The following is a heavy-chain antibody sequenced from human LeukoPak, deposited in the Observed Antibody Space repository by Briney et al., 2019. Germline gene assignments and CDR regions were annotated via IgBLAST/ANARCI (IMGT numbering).Heavy chain of an antibody. V-gene: IGHV3-30-3*01. CDR1: GFTFSEYA. Sequence: GGSLRLSCAASGFTFSEYAMHWVRQAPGKGLEWVAVISYDGRQKYYGDSVKGRFTISRDNPKNTLYLQMNSLRDDDTAVYYCARVFLERLTSGYFDNWGQGTLVTVSS. J-gene: IGHJ4*02. CDR3: ARVFLERLTSGYFDN. CDR2: ISYDGRQK. D-gene: IGHD3-3*01.